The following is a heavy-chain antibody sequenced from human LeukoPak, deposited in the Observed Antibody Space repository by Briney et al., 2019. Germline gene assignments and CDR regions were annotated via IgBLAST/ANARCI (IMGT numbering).Heavy chain of an antibody. J-gene: IGHJ4*02. CDR3: VSNVAVLPER. Sequence: SETLSLTCTVSGGSISSYYWSWIRQPPGKGLEWIGYIYYSGSTNYNPSLKSRVTISVDTSKNQFSLKLSSVAAADTAVYYCVSNVAVLPERWGQGTLVTVSS. CDR2: IYYSGST. CDR1: GGSISSYY. V-gene: IGHV4-59*01. D-gene: IGHD6-19*01.